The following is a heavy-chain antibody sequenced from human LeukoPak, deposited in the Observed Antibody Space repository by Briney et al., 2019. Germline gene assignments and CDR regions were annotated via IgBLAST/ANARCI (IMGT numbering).Heavy chain of an antibody. Sequence: PGGSLRLSCAASGFTFSSYAMSWVRQAPGKGLEWVSAISGSGGSTYYADSVKGRFTISRDNAKNSLYLQMNSLRAEDTAVYYCARGDFGELYYYYMDVWGKGTTVTISS. CDR2: ISGSGGST. CDR3: ARGDFGELYYYYMDV. J-gene: IGHJ6*03. D-gene: IGHD3-10*01. CDR1: GFTFSSYA. V-gene: IGHV3-23*01.